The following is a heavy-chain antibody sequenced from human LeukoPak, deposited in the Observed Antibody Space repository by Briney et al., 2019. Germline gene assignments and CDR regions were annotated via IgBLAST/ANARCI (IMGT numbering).Heavy chain of an antibody. D-gene: IGHD3-3*01. V-gene: IGHV1-46*01. Sequence: ASVKVSCKASGYTFTSYYMHWVRQAPGQGLEWMGIINPSGGSTSYAQKFQGRVTMTRDTSPSTVYMELSSLRSEDTAVYSCARDVRFLEWLSYNWFDPWGQGTLVTVSS. CDR3: ARDVRFLEWLSYNWFDP. J-gene: IGHJ5*02. CDR2: INPSGGST. CDR1: GYTFTSYY.